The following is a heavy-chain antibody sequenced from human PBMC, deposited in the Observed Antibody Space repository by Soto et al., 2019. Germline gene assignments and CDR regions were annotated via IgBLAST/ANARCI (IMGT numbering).Heavy chain of an antibody. V-gene: IGHV4-31*03. J-gene: IGHJ5*02. Sequence: SETLSLTCTVSGGSISSGGYYWSWIRQHPGKGLEWIGYIYYSGSTYYNPSLKSRVTISVDTSKNQFSLKLSSVTAADTAVYYCARTYYYGSGSPRWFDPWGQGTLVTVSS. D-gene: IGHD3-10*01. CDR3: ARTYYYGSGSPRWFDP. CDR2: IYYSGST. CDR1: GGSISSGGYY.